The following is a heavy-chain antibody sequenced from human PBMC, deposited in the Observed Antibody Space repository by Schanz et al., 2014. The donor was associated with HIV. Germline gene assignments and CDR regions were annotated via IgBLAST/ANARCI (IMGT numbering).Heavy chain of an antibody. J-gene: IGHJ6*02. CDR2: IWFDGSNK. CDR3: ARGSARPDYYYYAMDV. Sequence: QVQLVESGGGVVQPGRSLRLSCAASGFTFSLYGMHWVRQAPGKGLEWVAVIWFDGSNKYYSDSVKGRFTISRDNSKKDLFLQMNSLRAEETAVYYCARGSARPDYYYYAMDVWGQGTTVTVS. D-gene: IGHD6-6*01. V-gene: IGHV3-33*01. CDR1: GFTFSLYG.